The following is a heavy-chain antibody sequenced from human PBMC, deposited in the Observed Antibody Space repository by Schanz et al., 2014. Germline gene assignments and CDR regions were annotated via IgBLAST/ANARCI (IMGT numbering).Heavy chain of an antibody. CDR3: ARYGFRKFGVVYGLAV. J-gene: IGHJ6*02. Sequence: QVQLVESGGTLVKPGGSLRLSCVVSGFTFSDYYMSWIRQAPGKGLEWISYVSSYDTTVSYADSVKGRFTISRDNAKNSVYLQMNSLRVEDTAVYYCARYGFRKFGVVYGLAVWGQGTTVTVS. CDR2: VSSYDTTV. V-gene: IGHV3-11*01. D-gene: IGHD3-3*01. CDR1: GFTFSDYY.